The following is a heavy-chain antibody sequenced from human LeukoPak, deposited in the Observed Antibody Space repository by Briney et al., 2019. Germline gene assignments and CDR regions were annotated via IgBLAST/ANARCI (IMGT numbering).Heavy chain of an antibody. J-gene: IGHJ3*02. V-gene: IGHV3-30-3*01. Sequence: GRSLRLSCAAYGFTFSSYAMHWVRQAPGKGLERVAVISYDGSNKSYADSVKGRFTISRDNARNSLYLQMHSLRDEDTAVYYCARERAYAIDNWGQGTMVTVSS. CDR3: ARERAYAIDN. CDR2: ISYDGSNK. CDR1: GFTFSSYA.